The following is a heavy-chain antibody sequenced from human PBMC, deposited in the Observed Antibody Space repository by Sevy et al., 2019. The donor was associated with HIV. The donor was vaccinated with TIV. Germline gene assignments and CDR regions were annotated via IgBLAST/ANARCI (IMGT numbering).Heavy chain of an antibody. CDR2: ISSRGTTI. V-gene: IGHV3-11*01. J-gene: IGHJ6*02. Sequence: GGSLRLSCAASGFIFSDFYMSWVRQAPGKGLEWISYISSRGTTIYYADSVKGRFTISRDNAKNSLYLQMNSLTADDTVVYYCARDHVVVEPLANYGMDVWGQGTTVTVSS. CDR3: ARDHVVVEPLANYGMDV. D-gene: IGHD2-2*01. CDR1: GFIFSDFY.